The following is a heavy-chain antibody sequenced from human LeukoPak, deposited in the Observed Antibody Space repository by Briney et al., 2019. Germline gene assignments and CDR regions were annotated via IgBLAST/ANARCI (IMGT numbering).Heavy chain of an antibody. J-gene: IGHJ4*02. V-gene: IGHV1-8*01. Sequence: ASVKVSCKASGYTFTSYDINWVRQATGQGLEWMGWMNPNSGNTGYAQKFQGRVTMTRNTSISTAYMGLSSLRSEDTAVYYCARDGPIVVVPAASNFDYWGQGTLVTVSS. CDR2: MNPNSGNT. CDR3: ARDGPIVVVPAASNFDY. D-gene: IGHD2-2*01. CDR1: GYTFTSYD.